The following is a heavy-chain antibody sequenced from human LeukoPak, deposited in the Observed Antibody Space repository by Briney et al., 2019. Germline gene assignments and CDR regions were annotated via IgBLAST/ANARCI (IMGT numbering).Heavy chain of an antibody. CDR1: GSSFTSYW. V-gene: IGHV5-51*01. CDR3: ASMTTVTN. Sequence: GASLKISCKGSGSSFTSYWIGWVRQLPGKGLEFMGILYPGDSDTRYSPSFQGQVTISADKSISTAYLQWSSLKASDTAMYYCASMTTVTNWGQGTLVTVSS. J-gene: IGHJ4*02. CDR2: LYPGDSDT. D-gene: IGHD4-17*01.